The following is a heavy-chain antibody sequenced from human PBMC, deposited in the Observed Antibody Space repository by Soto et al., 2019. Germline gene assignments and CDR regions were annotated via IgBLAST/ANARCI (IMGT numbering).Heavy chain of an antibody. CDR1: GFDFGSFG. CDR2: IVVASGRT. CDR3: SADHPHTAIGWRV. V-gene: IGHV1-58*02. J-gene: IGHJ6*02. Sequence: SVKVSCKASGFDFGSFGIQFLRQTRGRGLEWIGWIVVASGRTNYARQFQGRVAFSRDMSSTTAYMDLYDLKSDDTAVYFCSADHPHTAIGWRVWGRGTTGTVAS.